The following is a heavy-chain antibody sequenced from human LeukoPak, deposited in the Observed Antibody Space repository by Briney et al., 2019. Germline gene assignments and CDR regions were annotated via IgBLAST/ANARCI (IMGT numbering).Heavy chain of an antibody. CDR1: GFTFSSYA. CDR2: ISGSDGST. CDR3: AKGTGSSYYGMDV. J-gene: IGHJ6*02. V-gene: IGHV3-23*01. D-gene: IGHD6-13*01. Sequence: GGSLRLSCAASGFTFSSYAMSWVRQAPGKGLEWVSTISGSDGSTFYADSVKGRFTISRDTSKNTLYLQMNSLRAEDTAVYYCAKGTGSSYYGMDVWGQGTTVTVSS.